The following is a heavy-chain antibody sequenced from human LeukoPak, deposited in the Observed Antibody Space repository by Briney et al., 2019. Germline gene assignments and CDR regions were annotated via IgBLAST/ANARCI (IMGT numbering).Heavy chain of an antibody. V-gene: IGHV3-7*01. CDR2: IKQDGSEK. D-gene: IGHD6-6*01. J-gene: IGHJ6*03. CDR3: ARDRYSSSSDYYYYMDV. Sequence: GGPLRLFCAGSGFTFSSYWMSWVRQAPGKGLEWVANIKQDGSEKYYVDSVKGRFTISRDNAKNSLYLQITSLRADDTSVYYCARDRYSSSSDYYYYMDVWGKGTTVTVSS. CDR1: GFTFSSYW.